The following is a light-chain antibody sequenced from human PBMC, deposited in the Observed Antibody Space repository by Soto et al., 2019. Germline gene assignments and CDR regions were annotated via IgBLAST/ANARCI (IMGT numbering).Light chain of an antibody. CDR3: QQYSHLIT. V-gene: IGKV1-33*01. CDR1: QDIYNY. Sequence: DVEMTKSPSSQSASVGDRVTLPCQASQDIYNYLNWYQQKPGKAPKLLICDASNLETGVPSRFSGSGSGTDFTFTISSLQPEDIATYYCQQYSHLITSGQGIRLAI. J-gene: IGKJ5*01. CDR2: DAS.